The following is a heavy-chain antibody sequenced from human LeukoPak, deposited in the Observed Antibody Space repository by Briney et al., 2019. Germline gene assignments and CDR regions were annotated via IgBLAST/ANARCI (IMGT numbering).Heavy chain of an antibody. D-gene: IGHD3-10*01. CDR1: GFTFSIYW. Sequence: AGGSLRLSRAASGFTFSIYWMSWVRQAPGKGLEWVAVISYDGSNKYYADSVKGRFTISRDNSKNTLYLQMNSLRAEDTAVYYCATRYYYGSGSYYNVPPLDYWGQGTLVTVSS. V-gene: IGHV3-30*03. CDR3: ATRYYYGSGSYYNVPPLDY. J-gene: IGHJ4*02. CDR2: ISYDGSNK.